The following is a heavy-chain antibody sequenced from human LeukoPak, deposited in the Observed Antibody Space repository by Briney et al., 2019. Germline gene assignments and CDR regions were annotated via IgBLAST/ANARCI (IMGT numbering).Heavy chain of an antibody. V-gene: IGHV3-23*01. CDR1: GFSFSSYA. Sequence: PGGSLRLSCAASGFSFSSYAMSWVRQAPGKGLEWVSGISGSGGSTYYADSVKGRFTISRDNSKNTLYLQMNSLRAEDTAVYYCAKGGGATVLLLSYLDYWGQGTLVTVST. CDR3: AKGGGATVLLLSYLDY. CDR2: ISGSGGST. J-gene: IGHJ4*02. D-gene: IGHD3-16*01.